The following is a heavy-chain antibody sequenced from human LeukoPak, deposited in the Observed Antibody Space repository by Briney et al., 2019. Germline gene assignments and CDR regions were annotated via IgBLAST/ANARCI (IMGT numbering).Heavy chain of an antibody. CDR2: INGSGGST. CDR3: AKRRYCSSTSCPRAGDY. V-gene: IGHV3-23*01. Sequence: GGSLRLSCAASGFTFSSYAMSWVRQAPGKGLEWVSDINGSGGSTYYADSVKGRFTISRDNPKNTLYLQMNSLRAEDTAIYYCAKRRYCSSTSCPRAGDYWGQGTLVTVSS. CDR1: GFTFSSYA. J-gene: IGHJ4*02. D-gene: IGHD2-2*01.